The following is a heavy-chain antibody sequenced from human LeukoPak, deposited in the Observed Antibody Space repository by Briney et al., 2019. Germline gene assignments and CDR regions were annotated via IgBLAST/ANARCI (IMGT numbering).Heavy chain of an antibody. J-gene: IGHJ4*02. Sequence: GGSLRLSCAASGFTFDDYAMQWVRQAPGKGLEWVSGISWNSGSIGYADSVKGRFTISRDNAKNSLYLQMNSLRAEDTALYYCAKVGGLDYWGQGTLVTVSS. CDR2: ISWNSGSI. CDR3: AKVGGLDY. CDR1: GFTFDDYA. V-gene: IGHV3-9*01.